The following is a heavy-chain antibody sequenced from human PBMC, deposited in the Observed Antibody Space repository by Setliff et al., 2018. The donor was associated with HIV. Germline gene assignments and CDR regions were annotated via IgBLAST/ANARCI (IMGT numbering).Heavy chain of an antibody. Sequence: KTSETLSLTCTVSGGSISSSSYYWGWIRQPPGKGLERIGSIYYSGSTYYNPSLKSRVTISVDTSKNQFSLKLSSVTAADTAVYYCAVGGEDWGFFDYWGQGTLVTVSS. CDR3: AVGGEDWGFFDY. V-gene: IGHV4-39*01. J-gene: IGHJ4*02. D-gene: IGHD7-27*01. CDR1: GGSISSSSYY. CDR2: IYYSGST.